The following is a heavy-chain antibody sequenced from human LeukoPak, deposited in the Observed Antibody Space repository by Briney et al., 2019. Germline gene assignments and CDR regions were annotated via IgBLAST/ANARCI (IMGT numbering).Heavy chain of an antibody. V-gene: IGHV4-61*02. J-gene: IGHJ4*02. CDR1: GGSINSGNYY. CDR2: IYASGSI. D-gene: IGHD2/OR15-2a*01. CDR3: ARDSIYGYDY. Sequence: KPSQTLSLTCTVSGGSINSGNYYWSWIRQPAGKRLEWIGRIYASGSIDYNPSLKSRVTMSVDTSRNQFSLRLSAVTAADTAVYYCARDSIYGYDYWGQGTLVTVSS.